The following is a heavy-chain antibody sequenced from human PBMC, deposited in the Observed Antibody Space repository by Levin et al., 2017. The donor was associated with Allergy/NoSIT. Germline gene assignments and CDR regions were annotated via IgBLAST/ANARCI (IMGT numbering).Heavy chain of an antibody. CDR3: ARGVQYYGSGVFDL. V-gene: IGHV3-7*04. CDR2: IKEDESEK. D-gene: IGHD3-10*01. Sequence: GESLKISCAASGFTFSRYWMTWVRQAPGKGLEWVANIKEDESEKYYVDSVQGRFTISRDNAKNSLYLQMNSLRAEDTAVYYCARGVQYYGSGVFDLWGRGTLVTVSS. J-gene: IGHJ2*01. CDR1: GFTFSRYW.